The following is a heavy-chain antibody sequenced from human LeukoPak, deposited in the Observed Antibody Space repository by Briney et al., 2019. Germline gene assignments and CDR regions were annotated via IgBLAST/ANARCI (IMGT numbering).Heavy chain of an antibody. J-gene: IGHJ4*02. CDR1: GDSVSSNSAV. CDR3: ARDGSASYFSL. CDR2: TCYRSKWNS. Sequence: SQTLSLTCAISGDSVSSNSAVWNWIRRSPSRGLEWLGRTCYRSKWNSHYADSVKSRLTTNPDTSRNQFSLQLNSVTPEDTAVYYCARDGSASYFSLWGQGTLVTVSS. V-gene: IGHV6-1*01. D-gene: IGHD3-10*01.